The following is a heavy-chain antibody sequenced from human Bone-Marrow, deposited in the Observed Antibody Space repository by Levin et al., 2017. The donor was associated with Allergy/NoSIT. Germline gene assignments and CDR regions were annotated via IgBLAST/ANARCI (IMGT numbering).Heavy chain of an antibody. J-gene: IGHJ6*03. V-gene: IGHV4-61*02. CDR3: ARDRLASLYYSSMDV. Sequence: SCSVSGGSISSGRYYFTWVRQSAGKGLEWIGRIYTTGSTNYNPSLESRVTISRDTFKKEVYLTLSSVTAADTAVYYCARDRLASLYYSSMDVWGRGTTVIVSS. CDR2: IYTTGST. CDR1: GGSISSGRYY.